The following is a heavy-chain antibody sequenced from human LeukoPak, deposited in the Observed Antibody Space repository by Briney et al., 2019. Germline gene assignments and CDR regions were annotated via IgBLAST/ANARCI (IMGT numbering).Heavy chain of an antibody. CDR3: AKDVRFLEWSGTFDI. Sequence: SVKVSCKASGGTFSSYAISWVRQAPGQGREWMGRIIPIFGTANYAQKFQGRVTITTDESTSTAYMELSSLRSEDTAVYYCAKDVRFLEWSGTFDIWGQGTMVTVSS. D-gene: IGHD3-3*01. V-gene: IGHV1-69*05. CDR1: GGTFSSYA. J-gene: IGHJ3*02. CDR2: IIPIFGTA.